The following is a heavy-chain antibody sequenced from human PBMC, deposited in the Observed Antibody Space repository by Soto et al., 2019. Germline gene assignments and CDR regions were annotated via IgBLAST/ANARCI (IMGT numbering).Heavy chain of an antibody. CDR1: GFSLSTSGVG. Sequence: QITLKESGPTLVKPTQTLTLTCTFSGFSLSTSGVGVGWIRQPPGKALEWLALIYWDDDKRYSPSLKSRLTIPQATSKNQVVLTHTNLDRVDTATYHWAQQGGSGSHHKAMPHYFDYWGQGTLVTVSS. V-gene: IGHV2-5*02. CDR2: IYWDDDK. J-gene: IGHJ4*02. D-gene: IGHD3-10*01. CDR3: AQQGGSGSHHKAMPHYFDY.